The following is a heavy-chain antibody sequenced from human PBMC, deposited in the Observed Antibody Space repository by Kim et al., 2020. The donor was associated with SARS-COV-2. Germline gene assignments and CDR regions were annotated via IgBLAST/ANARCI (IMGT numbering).Heavy chain of an antibody. V-gene: IGHV1-46*01. CDR3: ARKDY. J-gene: IGHJ4*02. CDR2: PSGGST. Sequence: PSGGSTSYAQKFQGRVPMTRDTSTSTVYMELSSLRSEDTAVYYCARKDYWGQGTLVTVSS.